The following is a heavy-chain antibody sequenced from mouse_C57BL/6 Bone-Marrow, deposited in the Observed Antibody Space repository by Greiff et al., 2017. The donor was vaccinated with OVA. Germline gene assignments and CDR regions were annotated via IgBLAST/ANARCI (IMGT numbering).Heavy chain of an antibody. V-gene: IGHV5-4*03. CDR1: GFTFSSYA. CDR3: ARGAHAY. CDR2: ISDGGSYT. J-gene: IGHJ3*01. Sequence: EVKLMESGGGLVKPGGSLKLSCAASGFTFSSYAMSWVRQTPEKRLEWVATISDGGSYTYYPDNVKGRFTISRDNAKNNLYLQMSHLKSEDTAMYYCARGAHAYWGQGTLVTVSA.